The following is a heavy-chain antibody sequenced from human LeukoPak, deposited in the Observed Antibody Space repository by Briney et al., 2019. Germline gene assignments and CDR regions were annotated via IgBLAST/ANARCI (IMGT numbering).Heavy chain of an antibody. Sequence: GGSLRLSCVASGFTFSNYWMHWVRQPPGKGLVWVSRIYVDGRTTNYADSVKGRFTISRDSAKNTVYLEMNSLGVEDTATYYCIRDFRSADLWGQGTLVTVTS. CDR3: IRDFRSADL. J-gene: IGHJ5*02. CDR1: GFTFSNYW. V-gene: IGHV3-74*01. CDR2: IYVDGRTT.